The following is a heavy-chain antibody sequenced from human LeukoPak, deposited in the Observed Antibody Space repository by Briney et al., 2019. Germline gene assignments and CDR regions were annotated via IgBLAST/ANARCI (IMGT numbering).Heavy chain of an antibody. D-gene: IGHD6-19*01. Sequence: PGGSLRLSCAASGFTFSSYSMNWVRQAPGKGLEWVSSISSSSSYIYYADSVKGRFTISRDNAKNSLYLQMNSLRAEDTAVYYCARAHSSGWEINWFDPWGQGTLVTVSS. J-gene: IGHJ5*02. CDR1: GFTFSSYS. CDR3: ARAHSSGWEINWFDP. V-gene: IGHV3-21*01. CDR2: ISSSSSYI.